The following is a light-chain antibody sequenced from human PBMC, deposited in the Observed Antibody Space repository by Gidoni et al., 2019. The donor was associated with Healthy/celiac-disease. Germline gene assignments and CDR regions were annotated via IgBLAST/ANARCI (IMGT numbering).Light chain of an antibody. Sequence: QSALTQPASVSGYPGQSITISSTGTSSDVGGYNYVSWYQQHPGKDPKLMIYEVSNRPSGVSNRFSGSKSGNTASLTISGLQAEDEADYYCSSYTSSSTRVFGGGTKLTVL. V-gene: IGLV2-14*01. CDR3: SSYTSSSTRV. J-gene: IGLJ3*02. CDR2: EVS. CDR1: SSDVGGYNY.